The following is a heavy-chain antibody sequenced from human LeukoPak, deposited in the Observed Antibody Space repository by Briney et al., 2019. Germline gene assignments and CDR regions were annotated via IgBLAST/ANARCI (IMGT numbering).Heavy chain of an antibody. CDR2: IYYSGST. D-gene: IGHD6-6*01. CDR3: ASRTSSFVNGMDV. V-gene: IGHV4-39*01. Sequence: SETLSLTCTVSGGSISYSGYYWGWIRQPPGKGLEWIGSIYYSGSTYYNPSLKSRVTISVDTSKNQFSLKLSSVTAADTAVYYCASRTSSFVNGMDVWGQGTTVTVSS. J-gene: IGHJ6*02. CDR1: GGSISYSGYY.